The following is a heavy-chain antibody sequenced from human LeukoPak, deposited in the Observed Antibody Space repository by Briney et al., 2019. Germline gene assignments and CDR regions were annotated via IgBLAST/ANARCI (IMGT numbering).Heavy chain of an antibody. D-gene: IGHD3-9*01. CDR2: IYYSGST. V-gene: IGHV4-39*01. J-gene: IGHJ5*02. CDR3: ARHIQVTFRVSRLGWFDA. Sequence: SETLSLTCTVSGGSISSYYWSWIRQPPGKGLEWIGSIYYSGSTYYNPSLKSRVTISVDTSKNQFSLKLSSVTAVDTAVYYCARHIQVTFRVSRLGWFDAWGQGTLVTVSS. CDR1: GGSISSYY.